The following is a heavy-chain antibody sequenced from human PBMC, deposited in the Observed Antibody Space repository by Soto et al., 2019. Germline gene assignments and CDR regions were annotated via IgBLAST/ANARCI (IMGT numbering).Heavy chain of an antibody. CDR2: VFYTGFT. J-gene: IGHJ4*02. V-gene: IGHV4-39*01. CDR1: GGSISGSYYY. CDR3: AKNLPRTGRFDY. Sequence: SETLSLTCAVSGGSISGSYYYWGWLRQSPGKGPEWIGSVFYTGFTSYNPSLKSRVTISVDGSKNQFSLQMTSVTAADTAVYYCAKNLPRTGRFDYWGQGALVTVSS.